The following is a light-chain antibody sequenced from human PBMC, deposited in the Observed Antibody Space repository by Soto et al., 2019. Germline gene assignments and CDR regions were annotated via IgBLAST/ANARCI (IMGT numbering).Light chain of an antibody. CDR3: SSSTTSSTLV. Sequence: QSVLTQPASVSGSPGQSITISCTGTSSDVGGYNYVSWYQQHPGKVPKLMIYEVRNRPSGVSSRFSGSKSGSTASLTISGLQAEDEGDYYCSSSTTSSTLVFGTGTKVTVL. V-gene: IGLV2-14*01. J-gene: IGLJ1*01. CDR2: EVR. CDR1: SSDVGGYNY.